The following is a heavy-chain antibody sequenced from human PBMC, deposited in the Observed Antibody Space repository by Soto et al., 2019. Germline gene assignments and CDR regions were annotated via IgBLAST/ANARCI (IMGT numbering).Heavy chain of an antibody. CDR2: IYYSGNT. CDR3: ARDRTTGTTGGYYYYYMDV. Sequence: SETLSLTCTVSGGSISSYYWSWIRQPPGKGLEWIGYIYYSGNTNYNPSLKSRVTISVDTSKNQFSLKLSSVTAADTAVYYCARDRTTGTTGGYYYYYMDVWGKGTTVTVSS. V-gene: IGHV4-59*01. J-gene: IGHJ6*03. D-gene: IGHD1-1*01. CDR1: GGSISSYY.